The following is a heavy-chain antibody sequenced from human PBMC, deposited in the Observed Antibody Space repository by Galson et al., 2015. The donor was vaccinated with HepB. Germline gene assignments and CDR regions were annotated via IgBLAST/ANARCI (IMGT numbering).Heavy chain of an antibody. Sequence: SLRLSCAASGFVFSDYWMTWVRQTPGRGLEWVANMKGDGSEKNSVGSENSRFIISRDNAKNSVYLQMNSLRVEDSAVYYCARGHYGMDVWGQGTTVTVSS. CDR2: MKGDGSEK. CDR1: GFVFSDYW. J-gene: IGHJ6*02. V-gene: IGHV3-7*03. CDR3: ARGHYGMDV.